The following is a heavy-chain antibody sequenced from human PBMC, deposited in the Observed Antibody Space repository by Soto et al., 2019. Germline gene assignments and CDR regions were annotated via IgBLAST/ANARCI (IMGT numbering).Heavy chain of an antibody. J-gene: IGHJ4*02. CDR3: AKGTSNGGWFNPYY. CDR2: LSGSGTST. V-gene: IGHV3-23*01. Sequence: EVQLLESGGGLVQPGGSLRLSCAASGFTFVNYAMNWVRQAPGKGLEWVATLSGSGTSTYYADSVKGRFTISRDNSRNTLYLQMNSLRAEDTAVYYCAKGTSNGGWFNPYYWGQGTLVTVSS. D-gene: IGHD6-19*01. CDR1: GFTFVNYA.